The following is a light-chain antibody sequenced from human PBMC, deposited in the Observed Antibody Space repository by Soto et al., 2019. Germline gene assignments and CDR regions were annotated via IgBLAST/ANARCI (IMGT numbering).Light chain of an antibody. V-gene: IGLV2-11*01. CDR3: CSYAGSYTWV. J-gene: IGLJ3*02. CDR1: SSDVGGYNY. Sequence: QSALTQPRSVSGSPGQSVTISCTGTSSDVGGYNYVSWYQQHPGKAPKLMIYDVSKRPSGVPDRFSGSKSGTTASLTISGLQAVDEADYYCCSYAGSYTWVFGGGTKLTVL. CDR2: DVS.